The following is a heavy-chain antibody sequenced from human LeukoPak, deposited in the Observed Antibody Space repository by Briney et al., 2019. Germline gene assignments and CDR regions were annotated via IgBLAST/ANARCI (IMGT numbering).Heavy chain of an antibody. J-gene: IGHJ4*02. Sequence: GGSLRLSCAASGFSISNYAMNWVRQAPGKGLEWVSAITGSGGSTYYAASMKGGSTISTDNSKSTLYLHMNSLRAEDTAVYYCAERFTTVKPLADFDYWGQGTLVTVSS. CDR1: GFSISNYA. D-gene: IGHD4-11*01. CDR3: AERFTTVKPLADFDY. CDR2: ITGSGGST. V-gene: IGHV3-23*01.